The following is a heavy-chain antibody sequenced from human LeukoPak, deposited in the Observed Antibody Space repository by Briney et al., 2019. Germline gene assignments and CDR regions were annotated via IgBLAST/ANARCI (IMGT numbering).Heavy chain of an antibody. Sequence: GGSLRLSCAASGFTFSGSVLHWVRQGSGKGLEWIGRIRSKTNNYTTTYTASVKGRFTISRDESENTAYLQMNSLNTEDTAVYYCTRHVCSGGSCYLWFDPWGQGTLVTVSS. CDR3: TRHVCSGGSCYLWFDP. CDR1: GFTFSGSV. CDR2: IRSKTNNYTT. J-gene: IGHJ5*02. D-gene: IGHD2-15*01. V-gene: IGHV3-73*01.